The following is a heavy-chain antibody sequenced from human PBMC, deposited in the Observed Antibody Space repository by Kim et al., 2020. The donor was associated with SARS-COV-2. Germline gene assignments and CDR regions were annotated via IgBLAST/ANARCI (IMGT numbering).Heavy chain of an antibody. CDR2: ISYDGGDN. V-gene: IGHV3-30*18. CDR1: GFTFNNYN. CDR3: AKGGSDDYGLSLDS. J-gene: IGHJ4*02. D-gene: IGHD3-10*01. Sequence: GGSLRLSCAASGFTFNNYNMHWVRQAPGKGLEWVAVISYDGGDNYFGASVKGRFTLSRDNSKNTLYLQMNSLKAEDTALYYCAKGGSDDYGLSLDSWGQGTRVTVSS.